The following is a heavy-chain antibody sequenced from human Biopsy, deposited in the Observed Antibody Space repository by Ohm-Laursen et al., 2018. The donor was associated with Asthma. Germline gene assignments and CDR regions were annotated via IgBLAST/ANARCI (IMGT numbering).Heavy chain of an antibody. CDR3: ARKAGSCISRACYSLDF. V-gene: IGHV1-69*13. D-gene: IGHD2-15*01. Sequence: SVKVSCKSLGGTFNTYVIGWVRQAPGQGLEWMGGINSVFGTTTYPQKFQDRVTITADDSTSTVYMELSSPRSEDTAVYYCARKAGSCISRACYSLDFWGQGTLVTVSS. J-gene: IGHJ4*02. CDR1: GGTFNTYV. CDR2: INSVFGTT.